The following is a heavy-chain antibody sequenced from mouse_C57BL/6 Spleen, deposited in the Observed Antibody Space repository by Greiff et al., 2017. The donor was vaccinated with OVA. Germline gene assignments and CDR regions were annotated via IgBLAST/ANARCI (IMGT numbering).Heavy chain of an antibody. Sequence: EVKLVESGGGLVQPGGSLSLSCAASGFTFTDYYMSWVRQPPGKALEWLGFIRNKANGYTTEYSASVKGRFTISRDNYQSFLYLQMKTLRAKDSATYSSARYYGCSAYDFEDWGKGTTLTVSS. D-gene: IGHD1-1*01. V-gene: IGHV7-3*01. J-gene: IGHJ2*01. CDR2: IRNKANGYTT. CDR1: GFTFTDYY. CDR3: ARYYGCSAYDFED.